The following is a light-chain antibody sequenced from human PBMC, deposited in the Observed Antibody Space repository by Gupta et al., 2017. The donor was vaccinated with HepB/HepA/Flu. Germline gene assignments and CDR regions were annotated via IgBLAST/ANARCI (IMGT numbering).Light chain of an antibody. J-gene: IGKJ2*04. CDR2: WAS. V-gene: IGKV4-1*01. CDR1: QSVLYSSNNKNY. Sequence: DIVMTQSPDSLAVSLGERATINCKPSQSVLYSSNNKNYLAWYQQKPGQPPKLLIYWASTRESGVPDRFSGSGSGTDFTLTISSLQAEDVAVYYCQQDDSTPRSFGQGTKLEIK. CDR3: QQDDSTPRS.